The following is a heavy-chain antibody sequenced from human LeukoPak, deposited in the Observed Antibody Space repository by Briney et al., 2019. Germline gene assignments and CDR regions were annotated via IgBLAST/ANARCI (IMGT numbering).Heavy chain of an antibody. V-gene: IGHV3-64*02. J-gene: IGHJ4*02. D-gene: IGHD6-19*01. CDR2: ISTDGSRI. CDR3: TRGLAISTSGWYDTFDY. Sequence: PGGSLRLSCAASGFTFSNSAMYWVRQAPGKGLGYVSVISTDGSRIYYADSVKGRFTISRDNSKNTLYLQMGSLRAEDMAVYYCTRGLAISTSGWYDTFDYWGQGALVTVSS. CDR1: GFTFSNSA.